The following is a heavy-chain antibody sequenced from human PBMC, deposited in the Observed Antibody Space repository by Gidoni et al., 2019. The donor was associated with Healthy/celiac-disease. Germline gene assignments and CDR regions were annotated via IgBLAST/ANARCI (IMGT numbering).Heavy chain of an antibody. CDR3: ASPAGVLDAFDI. CDR1: GGTFSSYA. Sequence: QVQLVQSGAEVKTPGSSVKFSCKASGGTFSSYAISWLRQAPGQGLEWMGRIIPILGIANYAQKFQGRVTITADKSTSTAYMELSSLRSEDTAVYYCASPAGVLDAFDIWGQGTMVTVSS. D-gene: IGHD1-1*01. CDR2: IIPILGIA. V-gene: IGHV1-69*04. J-gene: IGHJ3*02.